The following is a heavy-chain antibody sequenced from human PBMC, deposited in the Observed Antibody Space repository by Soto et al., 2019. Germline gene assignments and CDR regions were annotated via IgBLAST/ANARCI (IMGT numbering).Heavy chain of an antibody. D-gene: IGHD3-3*01. Sequence: PGGSLRLSCAASGFTFSSYGMHWVRQAPGKGLEWVAVISYDGSNKYYADSVKGRFTISRDNSKNTLYLQMNSLRAEDTAVYYCAKEGGERITIFGVAEYYFDYWGQGTLVTVSS. CDR1: GFTFSSYG. V-gene: IGHV3-30*18. J-gene: IGHJ4*02. CDR2: ISYDGSNK. CDR3: AKEGGERITIFGVAEYYFDY.